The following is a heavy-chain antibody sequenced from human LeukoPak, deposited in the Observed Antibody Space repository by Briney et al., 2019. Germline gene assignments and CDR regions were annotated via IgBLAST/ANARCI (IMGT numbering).Heavy chain of an antibody. CDR1: GGPIRSYY. Sequence: SETLSLTCTVSGGPIRSYYWSWMRQPPGKGLEWIGNIHYSESTNFNPSLKSRVSIAVDTSKNQFSPSMRSVTAADTAVYYCAKVGFGELPYFDFWGQGTLVTVSS. D-gene: IGHD3-10*01. J-gene: IGHJ4*02. CDR2: IHYSEST. V-gene: IGHV4-59*01. CDR3: AKVGFGELPYFDF.